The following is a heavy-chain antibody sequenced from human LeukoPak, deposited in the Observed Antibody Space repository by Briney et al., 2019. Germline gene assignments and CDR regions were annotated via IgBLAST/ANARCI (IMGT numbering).Heavy chain of an antibody. J-gene: IGHJ4*02. CDR3: ARDRGYCSGGSCYSYLVY. CDR1: GFTFGSYA. CDR2: ISSSGGST. Sequence: GGSLRLSCAASGFTFGSYAMHWVRQAPGKGLEYVSAISSSGGSTYYANSVKGRFTISRDNSKNALYLQMGSLRAEDMAVYYCARDRGYCSGGSCYSYLVYWGQGTLVTVSS. V-gene: IGHV3-64*01. D-gene: IGHD2-15*01.